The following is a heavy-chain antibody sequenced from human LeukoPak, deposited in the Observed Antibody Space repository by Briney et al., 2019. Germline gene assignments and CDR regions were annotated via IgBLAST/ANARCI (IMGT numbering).Heavy chain of an antibody. Sequence: ASVKVSCKASVYTFTGYYMHWVRHAPGQGLGWMGLINPNSGGTNNAQKFQGRVTMTRDTSISTAYMELSRLRSDDTAVYYCARDTNLGGWLQYRFLMTYWGQGTLVTVSS. CDR3: ARDTNLGGWLQYRFLMTY. CDR1: VYTFTGYY. J-gene: IGHJ4*02. V-gene: IGHV1-2*02. CDR2: INPNSGGT. D-gene: IGHD5-24*01.